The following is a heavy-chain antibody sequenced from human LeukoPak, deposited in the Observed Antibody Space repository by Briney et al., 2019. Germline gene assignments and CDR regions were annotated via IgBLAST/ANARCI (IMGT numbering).Heavy chain of an antibody. V-gene: IGHV4-59*01. CDR1: GGSISSYN. D-gene: IGHD3-3*01. J-gene: IGHJ6*03. CDR3: ARASRITIVGVATNYMDV. CDR2: IYYSEST. Sequence: PSETLSLTCTVSGGSISSYNWSWIRQPPGKGLEWIGHIYYSESTNYNSSLKSRLTIAVDPSKNQCSLKLSSVTAADTAVYYCARASRITIVGVATNYMDVWGKGTTVTVSS.